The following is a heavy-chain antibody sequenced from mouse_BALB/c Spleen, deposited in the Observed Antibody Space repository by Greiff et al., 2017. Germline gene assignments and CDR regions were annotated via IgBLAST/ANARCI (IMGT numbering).Heavy chain of an antibody. V-gene: IGHV1-9*01. CDR1: GYTFSSYW. CDR2: ILPGSGST. Sequence: VQGVESGAELMKPGASVKISCKATGYTFSSYWIEWVKQRPGHGLEWIGEILPGSGSTNYNEKFKGKATFTADTSSNTAYMQLSSLTSEDSAVYYCASYGAWFAYWGQGTLVTVSA. D-gene: IGHD1-2*01. CDR3: ASYGAWFAY. J-gene: IGHJ3*01.